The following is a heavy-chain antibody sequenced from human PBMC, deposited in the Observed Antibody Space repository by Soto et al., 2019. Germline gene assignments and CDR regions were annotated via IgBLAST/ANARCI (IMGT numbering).Heavy chain of an antibody. CDR1: GFTFGSYW. D-gene: IGHD6-25*01. V-gene: IGHV3-74*01. CDR2: INSDGSST. CDR3: ARGRQRYVDWFDP. J-gene: IGHJ5*02. Sequence: GGSLRLSCAASGFTFGSYWMHWVRQAPGKGLVWVSRINSDGSSTSYADSVKGRFTISRDNAKNTLYLQMNSLRAEDTAVYYCARGRQRYVDWFDPWGQGTLVTASS.